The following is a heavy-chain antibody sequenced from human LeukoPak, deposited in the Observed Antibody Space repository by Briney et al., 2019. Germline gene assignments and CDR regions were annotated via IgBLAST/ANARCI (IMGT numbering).Heavy chain of an antibody. CDR1: GGSISSYY. CDR2: IYYSGST. Sequence: SETLSLTCTVSGGSISSYYWSWIRQPPGKGLEWIGYIYYSGSTNYNPSLKSRVTISVDTSKNQFSLKLSPVTAADTAVYYCASLERSPGYDSSGYGFDYWGQGTLVTVSS. J-gene: IGHJ4*02. CDR3: ASLERSPGYDSSGYGFDY. D-gene: IGHD3-22*01. V-gene: IGHV4-59*08.